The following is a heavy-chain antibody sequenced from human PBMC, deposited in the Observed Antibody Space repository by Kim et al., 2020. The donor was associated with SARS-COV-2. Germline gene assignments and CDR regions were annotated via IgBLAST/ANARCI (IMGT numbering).Heavy chain of an antibody. J-gene: IGHJ4*02. CDR2: INSDGSST. Sequence: GGSLRLSCAASGFTFSSYWMHWVRQAPGKGLVWVSRINSDGSSTSYADSVKGRFTISRDNAKNTLYLQMNSLRAEDTAVYYCAPVIGGVMVFDYWGQGTLVTVSS. V-gene: IGHV3-74*01. CDR3: APVIGGVMVFDY. D-gene: IGHD3-16*01. CDR1: GFTFSSYW.